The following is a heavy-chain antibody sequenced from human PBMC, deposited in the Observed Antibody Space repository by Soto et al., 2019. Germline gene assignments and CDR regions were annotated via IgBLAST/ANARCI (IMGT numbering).Heavy chain of an antibody. D-gene: IGHD3-3*01. CDR1: GYTFTSYG. V-gene: IGHV1-18*04. J-gene: IGHJ6*02. CDR2: ISAYNGNT. Sequence: ASVKVSCKASGYTFTSYGISWVRQAPGQGLEWMGWISAYNGNTNYAQKLQGRVTMTTDTSTSTAYMELRSRRSDDTAVYYCARDPRDFWSGYYSGRAHYYYYYGMDVWGQGTTVTVSS. CDR3: ARDPRDFWSGYYSGRAHYYYYYGMDV.